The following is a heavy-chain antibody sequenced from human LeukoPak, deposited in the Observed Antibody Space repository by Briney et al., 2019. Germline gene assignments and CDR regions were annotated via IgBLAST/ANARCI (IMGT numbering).Heavy chain of an antibody. CDR3: GRQVVRSSRGWKFGY. D-gene: IGHD6-19*01. J-gene: IGHJ4*02. V-gene: IGHV5-51*01. CDR1: GYSFSHYW. CDR2: IYPDDSDN. Sequence: GESLKISCTGSGYSFSHYWIGWVRQMPGKGLEWMGIIYPDDSDNTYSPSFKGHVTISADKSISTTYLQWDSLKASDTAMYYGGRQVVRSSRGWKFGYWGEGTPVSVSA.